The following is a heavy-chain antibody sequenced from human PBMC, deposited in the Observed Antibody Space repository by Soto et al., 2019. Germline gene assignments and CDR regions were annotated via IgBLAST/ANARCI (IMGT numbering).Heavy chain of an antibody. CDR3: AKKWHIWGSYRLGDAFDI. D-gene: IGHD3-16*02. J-gene: IGHJ3*02. CDR2: ISYDGSNK. Sequence: QVQLVESGGGVVQPGRSLRLSCAASGFTFSSYGMHWVRQAPGKGLEWVAVISYDGSNKYYADSVKGRFTISRDNSKNTLYLQMNSLRAEDTAVDYCAKKWHIWGSYRLGDAFDIWGQGTMVTVSS. V-gene: IGHV3-30*18. CDR1: GFTFSSYG.